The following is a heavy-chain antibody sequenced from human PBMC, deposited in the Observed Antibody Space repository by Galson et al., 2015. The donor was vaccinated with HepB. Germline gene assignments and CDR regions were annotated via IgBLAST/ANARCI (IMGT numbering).Heavy chain of an antibody. J-gene: IGHJ5*02. CDR1: GGSLSSGAYS. CDR2: IYQSGST. V-gene: IGHV4-30-2*01. D-gene: IGHD5-18*01. Sequence: PLSLTCAVSGGSLSSGAYSWSWIRQPPGKGLAWIGYIYQSGSTYYNPSPKSRVTISLDRSKNQFSLKLSSVTAADTAVYYCARGQYTFGPWGRGTLVTVSS. CDR3: ARGQYTFGP.